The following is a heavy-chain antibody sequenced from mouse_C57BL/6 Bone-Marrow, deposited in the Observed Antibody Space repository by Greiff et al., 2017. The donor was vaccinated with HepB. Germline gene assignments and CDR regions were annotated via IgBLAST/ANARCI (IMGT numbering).Heavy chain of an antibody. D-gene: IGHD1-1*01. Sequence: EVQLQQSGPELVKPGASVKISCKASGYTFTDYYMNWVKQSHGKSLEWIGDINPNNGGTSYNQKFKGKATLTVDKSSSTAYMELRSLTSEDSAVYYCARSTYYNYCDYWGQGTTLTVSS. CDR3: ARSTYYNYCDY. J-gene: IGHJ2*01. V-gene: IGHV1-26*01. CDR1: GYTFTDYY. CDR2: INPNNGGT.